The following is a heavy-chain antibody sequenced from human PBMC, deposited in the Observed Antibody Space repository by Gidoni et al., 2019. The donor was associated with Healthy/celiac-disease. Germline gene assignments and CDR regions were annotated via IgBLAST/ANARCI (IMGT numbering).Heavy chain of an antibody. V-gene: IGHV3-23*01. D-gene: IGHD6-13*01. Sequence: EVHLLESGGGLVQSGVSLRLSCAASGFTFSSYAMSWVRQAPGKGLEWVSAISGSGGSTYYADSVESWFTISRDNSKNTLYLQMNSLRAEDTAVYYCAKDMYSSSWYYFDYWGQGTLVTVSS. J-gene: IGHJ4*02. CDR1: GFTFSSYA. CDR2: ISGSGGST. CDR3: AKDMYSSSWYYFDY.